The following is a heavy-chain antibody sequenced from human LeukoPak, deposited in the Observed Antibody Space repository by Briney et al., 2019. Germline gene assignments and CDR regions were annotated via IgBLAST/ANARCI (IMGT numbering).Heavy chain of an antibody. CDR1: GFTFRNYA. V-gene: IGHV3-23*01. CDR3: AKVQMSTGWTFDF. Sequence: GGSLRLSCAASGFTFRNYAMSWVRQAPGKGLEWVSSIDGSGDNRYYADSVKGRFTISRDNSGNTLYLQLRGLGAEDTATYYCAKVQMSTGWTFDFWGQGSLVTVSS. J-gene: IGHJ4*02. CDR2: IDGSGDNR. D-gene: IGHD2-2*01.